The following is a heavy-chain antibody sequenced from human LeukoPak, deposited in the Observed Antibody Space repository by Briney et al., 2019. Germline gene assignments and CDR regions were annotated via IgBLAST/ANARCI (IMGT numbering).Heavy chain of an antibody. J-gene: IGHJ4*02. CDR2: ISSNTGAI. CDR3: ARKGDYHDY. CDR1: RFTFSSYS. Sequence: GGSLRLSCAASRFTFSSYSMNWVRQTPGKGLEWVSYISSNTGAIFYADSVKGRFTISRDNAKNSLYLQMNSLRDEDTAVYYCARKGDYHDYWGQGTLVTVSS. V-gene: IGHV3-48*02.